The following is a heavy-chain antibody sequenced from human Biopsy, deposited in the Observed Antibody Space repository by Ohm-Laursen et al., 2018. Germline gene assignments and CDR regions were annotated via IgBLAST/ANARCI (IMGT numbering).Heavy chain of an antibody. Sequence: SLRLSCTASGFSFSTYWMTWVRQAPGKGLEWVANIQKDGNGKYYVDSVKGRFTIPRDNDKNSLSLQMTNLRAEDTAVYYCARGSHYYDGSGFYSFDNWGQGTLVTVSS. D-gene: IGHD3-22*01. CDR3: ARGSHYYDGSGFYSFDN. CDR1: GFSFSTYW. J-gene: IGHJ4*02. V-gene: IGHV3-7*04. CDR2: IQKDGNGK.